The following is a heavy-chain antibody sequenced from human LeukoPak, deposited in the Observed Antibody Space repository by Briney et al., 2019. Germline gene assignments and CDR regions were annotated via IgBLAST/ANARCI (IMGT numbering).Heavy chain of an antibody. CDR1: GGSIRSTTYY. V-gene: IGHV4-39*07. CDR2: IYYSGNT. Sequence: SETLSLTCSVSGGSIRSTTYYWGWIRQPPGKGLEWIGSIYYSGNTYYSPSLMSRVTISVDTSKNQFSLNLSSVTAADTAVYYCARAPHFFDTSVSRYYFDYWGQGALVTVSS. J-gene: IGHJ4*02. D-gene: IGHD3-22*01. CDR3: ARAPHFFDTSVSRYYFDY.